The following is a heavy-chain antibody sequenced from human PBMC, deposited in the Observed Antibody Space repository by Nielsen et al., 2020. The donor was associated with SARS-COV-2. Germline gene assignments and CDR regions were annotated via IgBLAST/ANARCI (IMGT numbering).Heavy chain of an antibody. CDR1: GFTFDDYG. CDR2: INWNGGST. J-gene: IGHJ4*02. D-gene: IGHD4-17*01. Sequence: GESLKISCAASGFTFDDYGMSWVRQAPGKGLEWVSGINWNGGSTGYADSVKGRFTISRDNAKNSLYLQMNSLRAEDRALYHCARTNDYGDYYFDYWGQGTLVTVSS. CDR3: ARTNDYGDYYFDY. V-gene: IGHV3-20*01.